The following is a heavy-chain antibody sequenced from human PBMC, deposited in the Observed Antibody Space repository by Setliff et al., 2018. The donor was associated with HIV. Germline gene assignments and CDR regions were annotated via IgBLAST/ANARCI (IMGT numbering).Heavy chain of an antibody. Sequence: GGSLRLSCAASGFTFSSYWMNWVRQASGKGLEWVANIKYDGSEKYYVDSVKGRFTISRDNANNSVYLQMNSLTAEDTAVYYCARPNYYDSSGSFDYWGQGTLVTVSS. J-gene: IGHJ4*02. CDR3: ARPNYYDSSGSFDY. CDR1: GFTFSSYW. CDR2: IKYDGSEK. V-gene: IGHV3-7*03. D-gene: IGHD3-22*01.